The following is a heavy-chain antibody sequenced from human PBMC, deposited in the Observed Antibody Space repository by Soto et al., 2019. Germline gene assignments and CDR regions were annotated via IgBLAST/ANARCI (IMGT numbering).Heavy chain of an antibody. CDR2: IIPIFDTA. V-gene: IGHV1-69*13. CDR3: ARNFRSGGINWYYFDN. CDR1: GGTLSNYA. J-gene: IGHJ4*02. Sequence: AVKVSCKASGGTLSNYAISWVRQAPGQGLEWMGGIIPIFDTANYAQKFQGRVTISADESTSTAYMELSSLTSDDTAVYYCARNFRSGGINWYYFDNWGQGTPVTVSS. D-gene: IGHD3-10*01.